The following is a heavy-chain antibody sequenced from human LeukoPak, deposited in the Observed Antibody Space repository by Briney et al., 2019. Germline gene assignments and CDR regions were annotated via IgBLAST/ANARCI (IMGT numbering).Heavy chain of an antibody. CDR3: ASHSGSGYSDY. D-gene: IGHD2-15*01. CDR2: IYHSGNT. J-gene: IGHJ4*02. CDR1: GGSISSHY. V-gene: IGHV4-59*11. Sequence: SETLSLTCTVSGGSISSHYWSWIRQSPDKGLEWLGYIYHSGNTKYTPNPSLKSRVTMSEDTAKNQISLRLSSVTAADTAVYYCASHSGSGYSDYWGQGTLVAVSS.